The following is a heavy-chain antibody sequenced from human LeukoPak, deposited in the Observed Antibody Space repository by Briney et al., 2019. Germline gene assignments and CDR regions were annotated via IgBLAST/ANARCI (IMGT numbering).Heavy chain of an antibody. J-gene: IGHJ6*03. CDR1: GFTFGDYA. CDR2: IKSKTYGGTT. Sequence: GGSLRLSCTASGFTFGDYAMSWVRQAPGKGLEWVGFIKSKTYGGTTEYAASVKGRFTISRDDSKNIAYLQMSSLQTEDTGVYYCSRVRCTSTNCYYYYYYYYMDVWGKGTTVTVSS. V-gene: IGHV3-49*04. D-gene: IGHD2-2*01. CDR3: SRVRCTSTNCYYYYYYYYMDV.